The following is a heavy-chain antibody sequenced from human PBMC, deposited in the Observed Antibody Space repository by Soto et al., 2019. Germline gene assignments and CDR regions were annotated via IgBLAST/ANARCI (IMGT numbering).Heavy chain of an antibody. V-gene: IGHV4-30-4*01. CDR2: IYYSGST. D-gene: IGHD4-17*01. Sequence: PSETLSLTCTVSGGSISSGDYYWSWIRQTPGKGLEWIGYIYYSGSTYYNPSLKSRVTISVDTSKNQFSLKLSSVTAADTAVYYCARDYGDYVGYYYYYGMDVWGQGTTVTVSS. CDR3: ARDYGDYVGYYYYYGMDV. J-gene: IGHJ6*02. CDR1: GGSISSGDYY.